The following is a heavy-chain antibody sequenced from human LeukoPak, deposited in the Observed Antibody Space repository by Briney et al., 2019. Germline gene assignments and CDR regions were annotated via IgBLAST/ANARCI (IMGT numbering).Heavy chain of an antibody. CDR1: GFTVSSNY. J-gene: IGHJ4*02. Sequence: GGSLRLSCEASGFTVSSNYMSWVRQAPGKGLEWVSVIYSGGTTYYADSVKGRFTISRDNSKNTLYLQMNSLRAEDTAVYYCATYRQVLLPFESWGQGTLVTVPS. CDR3: ATYRQVLLPFES. D-gene: IGHD2-8*02. V-gene: IGHV3-53*01. CDR2: IYSGGTT.